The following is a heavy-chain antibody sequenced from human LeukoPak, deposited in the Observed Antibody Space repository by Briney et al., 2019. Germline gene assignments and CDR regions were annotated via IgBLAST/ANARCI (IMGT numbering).Heavy chain of an antibody. D-gene: IGHD3-10*01. CDR2: IKQDGSEK. CDR1: GFTFSSYW. CDR3: ARAPRGYYYYYMDV. V-gene: IGHV3-7*04. J-gene: IGHJ6*03. Sequence: AGRSLRLSCAASGFTFSSYWMSWVRQAPGKGLEWVANIKQDGSEKYYVDSVKGRFTISRDNAKNSLYLQMNSLRVEDTAVYYCARAPRGYYYYYMDVWGKGTTVTVSS.